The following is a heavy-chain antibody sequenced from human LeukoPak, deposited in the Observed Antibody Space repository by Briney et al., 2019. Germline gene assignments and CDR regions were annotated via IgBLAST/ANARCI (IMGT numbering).Heavy chain of an antibody. CDR1: GFTFSSYW. CDR3: ARQGSAWDYFDY. CDR2: VNTDGSST. D-gene: IGHD6-19*01. Sequence: PGGSLRLSCAASGFTFSSYWMHWVRQVPGKGLVWVSRVNTDGSSTTYAESVKGRFTISRDNAKNTLFLQMNSLRAEDTAVYYCARQGSAWDYFDYWGQGTLVTVSS. J-gene: IGHJ4*02. V-gene: IGHV3-74*03.